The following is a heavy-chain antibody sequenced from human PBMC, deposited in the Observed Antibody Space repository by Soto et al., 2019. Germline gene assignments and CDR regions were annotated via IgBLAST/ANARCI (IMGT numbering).Heavy chain of an antibody. V-gene: IGHV3-30*18. CDR2: ISHDGSNK. CDR1: GFTFSSYG. D-gene: IGHD3-22*01. J-gene: IGHJ1*01. Sequence: GGSLRLSCAASGFTFSSYGMHWVRQAPGKGLEWVAVISHDGSNKYYADSVKGRFTISRDNSKNTLYLQMNSLRAEDTAVYYCAKETAHSLYYYDTTGYFQHWGQGTLVTVSS. CDR3: AKETAHSLYYYDTTGYFQH.